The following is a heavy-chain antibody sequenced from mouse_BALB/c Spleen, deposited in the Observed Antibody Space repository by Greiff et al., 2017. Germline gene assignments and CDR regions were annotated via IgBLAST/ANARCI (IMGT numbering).Heavy chain of an antibody. CDR1: GFTFSSYA. CDR3: ARGGSLLRLRYFDV. Sequence: EVKVVESGGGLVKPGGSLKLSCAASGFTFSSYAMSWVRQSPEKRLEWVAEISSGGSYTYYPDTVTGRFTISRDNAKNTLYLEMSSLRSEDTAMYYSARGGSLLRLRYFDVWGAGTTVTVSS. V-gene: IGHV5-9-4*01. CDR2: ISSGGSYT. D-gene: IGHD1-2*01. J-gene: IGHJ1*01.